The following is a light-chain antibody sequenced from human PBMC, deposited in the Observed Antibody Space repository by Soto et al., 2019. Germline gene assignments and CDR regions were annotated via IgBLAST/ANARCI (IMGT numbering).Light chain of an antibody. J-gene: IGKJ4*01. CDR1: QSISSK. Sequence: EILVTQSPATLSVSPGERVTLSCRASQSISSKLAWYQQRPGQAPRLLIYGASTRATGIPARFSGSGSGTEFTLTISSLQSEDFAIYYCQQYNNWPLTFGGGT. CDR2: GAS. V-gene: IGKV3-15*01. CDR3: QQYNNWPLT.